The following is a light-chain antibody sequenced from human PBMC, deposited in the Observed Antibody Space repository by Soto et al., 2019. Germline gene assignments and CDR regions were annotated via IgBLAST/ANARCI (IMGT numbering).Light chain of an antibody. V-gene: IGLV2-14*01. J-gene: IGLJ1*01. Sequence: QSALTQPASVSGSPGQSITISCTGTRNDVGGYNFVSWYQQFPGKAPKLMIYEVRNRPSGISNRCSGSKSGNTASLTISGLQAEDEADYYCSSYTSSATLEVFGTGTKLTVL. CDR1: RNDVGGYNF. CDR2: EVR. CDR3: SSYTSSATLEV.